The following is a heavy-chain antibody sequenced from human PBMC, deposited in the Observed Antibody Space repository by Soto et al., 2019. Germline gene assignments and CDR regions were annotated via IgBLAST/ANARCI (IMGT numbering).Heavy chain of an antibody. J-gene: IGHJ4*02. CDR2: ISHSGTT. CDR1: GASISSYH. CDR3: ARGQNIVATICYFDY. D-gene: IGHD5-12*01. V-gene: IGHV4-59*12. Sequence: SETLSLICIVSGASISSYHWSWVRQPPGKGLEWIGDISHSGTTNYNPSLKSRVTISVDTSKNQFSLKLSSVTAADTAVYYCARGQNIVATICYFDYWGQGTLVTVSS.